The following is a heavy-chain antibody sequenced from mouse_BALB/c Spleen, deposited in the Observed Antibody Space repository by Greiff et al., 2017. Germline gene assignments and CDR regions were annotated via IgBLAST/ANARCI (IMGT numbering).Heavy chain of an antibody. CDR3: ARNDGYSYAMDY. J-gene: IGHJ4*01. CDR2: ISSGSSTI. CDR1: GFTFSSFG. V-gene: IGHV5-17*02. Sequence: EVQLVESGGDLVKPGGSLKLSCAASGFTFSSFGMHWVRQAPEKGLEWVAYISSGSSTIYYADTVKGRFTISRDNPKNTLFLQMTSLRSEDTAMYYCARNDGYSYAMDYWGQGTSVTVSS. D-gene: IGHD2-3*01.